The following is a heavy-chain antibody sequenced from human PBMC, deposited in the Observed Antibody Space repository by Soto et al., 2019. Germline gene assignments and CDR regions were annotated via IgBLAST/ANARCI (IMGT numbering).Heavy chain of an antibody. CDR2: IKQDGSEK. D-gene: IGHD6-19*01. V-gene: IGHV3-7*04. CDR3: ARDPGSGWEEDDFDY. J-gene: IGHJ4*02. Sequence: EVQLVESGGGLVQPGGSLRLSCAASGFTFSSYWMSWVRQAPGKGLEWVANIKQDGSEKYYVDSVKGRFTISRDNAKNSLYLQMNSLRAEDTAVDDCARDPGSGWEEDDFDYGGQGTLVTVSS. CDR1: GFTFSSYW.